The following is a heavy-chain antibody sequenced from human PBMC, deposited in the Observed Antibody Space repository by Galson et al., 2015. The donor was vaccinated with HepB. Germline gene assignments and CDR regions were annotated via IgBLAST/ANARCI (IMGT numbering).Heavy chain of an antibody. CDR3: ARSCGYCSGGSCYFGSEYWYYYGMDV. CDR1: GFTFSSYG. CDR2: IWYDGSNK. J-gene: IGHJ6*02. V-gene: IGHV3-33*08. Sequence: SLRLSCAASGFTFSSYGMHWVRQAPGKGLEWVAVIWYDGSNKYYADSVKGRFTISRDNSKNTLYLQMNSLRAEDTAVYYCARSCGYCSGGSCYFGSEYWYYYGMDVWGQGTTVTVSS. D-gene: IGHD2-15*01.